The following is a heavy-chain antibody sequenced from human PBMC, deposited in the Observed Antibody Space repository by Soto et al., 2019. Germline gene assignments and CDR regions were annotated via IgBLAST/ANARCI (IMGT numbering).Heavy chain of an antibody. CDR3: AKDFRTGVAVAGTFVY. CDR2: ISGSGGST. J-gene: IGHJ4*02. CDR1: GFTFSSYS. Sequence: GGSLILSCAASGFTFSSYSMSWVRQAPGKGLEWVSAISGSGGSTYYADSVKGRFTISRDNSKNTLYLQMNSLRAEDTAVYYCAKDFRTGVAVAGTFVYWGQGTLVTVSS. V-gene: IGHV3-23*01. D-gene: IGHD6-19*01.